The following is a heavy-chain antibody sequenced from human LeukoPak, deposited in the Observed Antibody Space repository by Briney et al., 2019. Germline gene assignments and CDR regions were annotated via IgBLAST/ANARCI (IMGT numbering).Heavy chain of an antibody. Sequence: ASVKVSCKASGYTFTNYGISWVRQAPGQGLEWMGWISVYNGNTNYAENLQGRVTVTTDTSTNTAYMELRSLRSDDTAVYYCARDLRSGAYPPPFDYWGQGTLVTVSS. CDR1: GYTFTNYG. J-gene: IGHJ4*02. V-gene: IGHV1-18*04. CDR2: ISVYNGNT. CDR3: ARDLRSGAYPPPFDY. D-gene: IGHD5-12*01.